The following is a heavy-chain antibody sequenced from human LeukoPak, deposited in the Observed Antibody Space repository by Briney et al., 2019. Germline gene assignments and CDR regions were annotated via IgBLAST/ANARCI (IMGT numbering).Heavy chain of an antibody. CDR2: ISSSSSTI. CDR1: GFTFSSYS. D-gene: IGHD2-15*01. CDR3: ARDYCSGGSCYHDY. V-gene: IGHV3-48*04. Sequence: GGSLRLSCAASGFTFSSYSMNWVRQAPGKGLEWVSYISSSSSTIYYADSVKGRFTTSRDNAKNSLYLQMNSLRAEDTAVYYCARDYCSGGSCYHDYWGQGTLVTVSS. J-gene: IGHJ4*02.